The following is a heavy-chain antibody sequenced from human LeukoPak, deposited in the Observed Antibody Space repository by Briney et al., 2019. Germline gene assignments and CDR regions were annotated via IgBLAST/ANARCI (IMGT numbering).Heavy chain of an antibody. CDR3: AKDRESNIVLVPAAVDY. D-gene: IGHD2-2*01. CDR1: GFTFSSNG. CDR2: IQNDGNNK. Sequence: GGSLRLSCAASGFTFSSNGMHWVRQAPGKGLECVAFIQNDGNNKKYADSVKGRFTISRDNSKNTLYLQMNSLRAEDTAVYYCAKDRESNIVLVPAAVDYWGQGTLVTVSS. V-gene: IGHV3-30*02. J-gene: IGHJ4*02.